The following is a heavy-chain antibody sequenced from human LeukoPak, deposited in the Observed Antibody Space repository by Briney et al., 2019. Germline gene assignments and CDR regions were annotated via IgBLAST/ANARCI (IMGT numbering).Heavy chain of an antibody. CDR3: ARDYDYVWGSYRLSPSYFDY. J-gene: IGHJ4*02. V-gene: IGHV1-46*01. CDR2: INPSGGST. CDR1: GYTFTNYG. D-gene: IGHD3-16*02. Sequence: GASVKVSCKASGYTFTNYGITWVRQAPGQGLEWMGIINPSGGSTSYAQKFQGRVTMTRDTSTSTVYMELSSLRSEDTAVYYCARDYDYVWGSYRLSPSYFDYWGQGTLVTVSS.